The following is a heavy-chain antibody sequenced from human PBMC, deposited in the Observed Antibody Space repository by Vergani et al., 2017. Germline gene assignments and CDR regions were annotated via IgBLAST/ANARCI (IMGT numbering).Heavy chain of an antibody. D-gene: IGHD2-2*01. V-gene: IGHV4-31*03. CDR1: GGSISSGGYY. Sequence: QVQLQESGPGLVKPSQTLSLTCTVSGGSISSGGYYWSWIRQHPGKGLEWIGYIYYSGSTYYNPSLKSRVTISVDRSKNQFSLKLSSVTAADTAVYYCARGIPAAIVGWFDPWGQGTLVTVSS. CDR3: ARGIPAAIVGWFDP. CDR2: IYYSGST. J-gene: IGHJ5*02.